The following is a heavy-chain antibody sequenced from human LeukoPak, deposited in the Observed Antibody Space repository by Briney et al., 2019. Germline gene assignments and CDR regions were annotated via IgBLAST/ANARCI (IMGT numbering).Heavy chain of an antibody. CDR3: AKAGGAYSSTYYFHY. CDR2: ILYDVSKK. Sequence: PGGSLRLSCAGSGFTFSNYGMHWVRQAPGKGLEWVAVILYDVSKKYYADSVKGRFTISRDNSKNTLYLQMNSLRAEDTAVYYCAKAGGAYSSTYYFHYWGQGTLVTASS. V-gene: IGHV3-30*18. J-gene: IGHJ4*02. CDR1: GFTFSNYG. D-gene: IGHD6-6*01.